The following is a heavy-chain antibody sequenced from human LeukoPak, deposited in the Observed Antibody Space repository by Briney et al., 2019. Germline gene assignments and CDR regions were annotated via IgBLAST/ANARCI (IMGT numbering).Heavy chain of an antibody. CDR2: ISSSSSYI. CDR1: GFTFSSYS. Sequence: GRSLRLSCAASGFTFSSYSMNWVRQAPGKGPEWVSSISSSSSYIYYADSVKGRFTISRDNAKNSLYLQTNSLRAEDTAVYYCARVGLDVEVDYWGQGTLVTVSS. J-gene: IGHJ4*02. CDR3: ARVGLDVEVDY. D-gene: IGHD1-1*01. V-gene: IGHV3-21*01.